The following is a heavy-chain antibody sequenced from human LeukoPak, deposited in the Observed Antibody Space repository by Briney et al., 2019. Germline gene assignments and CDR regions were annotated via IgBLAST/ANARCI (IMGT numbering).Heavy chain of an antibody. V-gene: IGHV4-39*01. Sequence: GSLRLSCAASGFTVSSNYMSWVRQPPGKGLEWIGSIYYSGSTYYNPSLKSRVTISVDTSKNQFSLKLSSVTAADTAVYYCARGIAVAGIVGYFDYWGQGTLVTVSS. CDR1: GFTVSSNY. D-gene: IGHD6-19*01. CDR3: ARGIAVAGIVGYFDY. J-gene: IGHJ4*02. CDR2: IYYSGST.